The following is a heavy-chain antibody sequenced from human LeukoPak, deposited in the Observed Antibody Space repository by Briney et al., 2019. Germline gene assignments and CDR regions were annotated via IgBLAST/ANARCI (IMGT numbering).Heavy chain of an antibody. J-gene: IGHJ6*02. V-gene: IGHV1-2*02. CDR2: INPNSGGT. CDR3: ASERGEEAVAGIYYYYYGMDV. Sequence: EASVKVSCKASGYTFSSYGISWVRQAPGQGLEWMGWINPNSGGTNYAQKFQGRVTMTRDTSISTAYMELSRLRSDDTAVYYCASERGEEAVAGIYYYYYGMDVWGRGTTVTVSS. CDR1: GYTFSSYG. D-gene: IGHD6-19*01.